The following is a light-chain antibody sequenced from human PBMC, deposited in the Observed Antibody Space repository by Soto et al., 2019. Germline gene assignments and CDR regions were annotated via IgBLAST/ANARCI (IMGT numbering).Light chain of an antibody. CDR3: QQGHNWPLT. Sequence: EIVITQPPATLSLSPGERAAPSCRPSQRINTELAWYQQKPGQPPRLLIYGASTRATGVPARFTGSESGSEFTLTISGLQSEDFAVYYCQQGHNWPLTFGQGTRLEI. V-gene: IGKV3-15*01. CDR1: QRINTE. CDR2: GAS. J-gene: IGKJ2*01.